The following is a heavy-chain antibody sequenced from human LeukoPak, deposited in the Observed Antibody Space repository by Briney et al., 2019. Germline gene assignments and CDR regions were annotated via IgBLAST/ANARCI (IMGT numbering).Heavy chain of an antibody. Sequence: GGSLRLSCAASGFTFSSYWMTWVRQAPGKGLEWVANIKQDGSVKQYVGSVKGRFTISGDNAENSLYLQMNSLRAEDTAVYYCARDTNGWNDYWGQRTLVSVSS. CDR1: GFTFSSYW. J-gene: IGHJ4*02. CDR2: IKQDGSVK. CDR3: ARDTNGWNDY. V-gene: IGHV3-7*01. D-gene: IGHD2-8*01.